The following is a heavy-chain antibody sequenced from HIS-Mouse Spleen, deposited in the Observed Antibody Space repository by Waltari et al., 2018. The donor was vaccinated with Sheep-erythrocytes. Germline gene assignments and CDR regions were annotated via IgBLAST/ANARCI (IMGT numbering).Heavy chain of an antibody. J-gene: IGHJ3*02. CDR3: ARDSNWNYAFDI. Sequence: VQLQQWGAGLLKPSETLSLTCAVYGGSFSGYYWSWIRQPPGKGLEWVSVIYSGGSTYYADSVKGRFTISRDNSKNTLYLQMNSLRAEDTAVYYCARDSNWNYAFDIWGQGTMVTVSS. V-gene: IGHV3-66*01. CDR1: GGSFSGYY. D-gene: IGHD1-7*01. CDR2: IYSGGST.